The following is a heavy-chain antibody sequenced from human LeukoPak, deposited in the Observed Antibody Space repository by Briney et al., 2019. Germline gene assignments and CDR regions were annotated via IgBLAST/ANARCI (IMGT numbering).Heavy chain of an antibody. CDR3: ARRDYYDTTWMGWYFDL. V-gene: IGHV4-59*08. Sequence: SETLSLTCTVSGGTISSYYWSWIRQPPGKGLEWIGYIFYTGSTKYNPPLKSRVTISVDTSENQISLRLRSVTAADTAVYYCARRDYYDTTWMGWYFDLWGRGTLVTVSS. D-gene: IGHD3-22*01. CDR2: IFYTGST. CDR1: GGTISSYY. J-gene: IGHJ2*01.